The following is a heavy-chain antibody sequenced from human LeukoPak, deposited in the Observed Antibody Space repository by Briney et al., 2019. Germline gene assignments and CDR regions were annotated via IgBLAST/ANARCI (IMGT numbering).Heavy chain of an antibody. J-gene: IGHJ4*02. Sequence: SETLSLTCIVSGGSISSSSYYWGWIRQPPGKDLEWIGSSFYSASTYYSPSLKSRVTISVDTSKNQFSLKLSSVTAADAAVYYCARMTYSSGLDYWGQGTLVTVSS. CDR3: ARMTYSSGLDY. CDR1: GGSISSSSYY. V-gene: IGHV4-39*07. CDR2: SFYSAST. D-gene: IGHD6-25*01.